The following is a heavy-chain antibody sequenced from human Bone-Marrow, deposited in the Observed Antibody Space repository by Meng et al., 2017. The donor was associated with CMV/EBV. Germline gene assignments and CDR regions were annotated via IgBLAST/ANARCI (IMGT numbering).Heavy chain of an antibody. Sequence: ASVKVSCKASGYTFTSYGISWVRQAPGQGLEWMGWISAYNGNTNYAQKLQGRVTMTTDTSTSTAYMELRSPRSDDTAVYYCARVEVSTSPFYWYYYGMDVWGQGTTVTVSS. CDR2: ISAYNGNT. CDR1: GYTFTSYG. CDR3: ARVEVSTSPFYWYYYGMDV. V-gene: IGHV1-18*01. J-gene: IGHJ6*02. D-gene: IGHD2-2*01.